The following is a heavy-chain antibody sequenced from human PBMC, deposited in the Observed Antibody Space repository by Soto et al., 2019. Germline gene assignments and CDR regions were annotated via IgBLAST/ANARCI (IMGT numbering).Heavy chain of an antibody. Sequence: QVRLVQSGAEVKKPGDSVSVSCKAPEYTFANHFIHWVRQAPGQGLEWMGIVNPSGGPTRYTQKLQGRVTMTRDTSTSTVYRVLSCMTSADTAIYYCAREGSDYFDSRIDYWGQGTMVTVSS. D-gene: IGHD3-22*01. V-gene: IGHV1-46*04. CDR1: EYTFANHF. CDR2: VNPSGGPT. CDR3: AREGSDYFDSRIDY. J-gene: IGHJ4*02.